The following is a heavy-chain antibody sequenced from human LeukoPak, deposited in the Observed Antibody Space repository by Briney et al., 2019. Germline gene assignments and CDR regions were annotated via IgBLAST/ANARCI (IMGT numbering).Heavy chain of an antibody. CDR3: ARGLSNYYDSSGYYYAY. CDR1: GGSISSYY. D-gene: IGHD3-22*01. Sequence: PSETLSLTCTVSGGSISSYYWSWIRQPPGKGLEWIGCIYYSGSTNYNPSLKSRVTISVDTSKNQFSLKLSSVTAADTAVYYCARGLSNYYDSSGYYYAYWGQGTLVTVSS. CDR2: IYYSGST. J-gene: IGHJ4*02. V-gene: IGHV4-59*12.